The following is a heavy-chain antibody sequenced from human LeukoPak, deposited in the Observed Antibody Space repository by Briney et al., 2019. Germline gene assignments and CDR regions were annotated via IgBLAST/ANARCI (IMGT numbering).Heavy chain of an antibody. J-gene: IGHJ4*02. CDR2: ISGSGAST. CDR3: AKARLYDFWNVWDY. D-gene: IGHD3-3*01. Sequence: GGSLRLSCAASGFIFSNYWMHWVRQAPGKGLEWVSAISGSGASTYYADSVKGRFTISRDNSKNTLYLQMNSLRAEDTAVYYCAKARLYDFWNVWDYWGQGTLVTVS. V-gene: IGHV3-23*01. CDR1: GFIFSNYW.